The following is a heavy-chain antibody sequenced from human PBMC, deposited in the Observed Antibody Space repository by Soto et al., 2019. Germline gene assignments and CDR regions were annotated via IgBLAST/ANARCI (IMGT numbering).Heavy chain of an antibody. CDR1: GYTFTGYY. Sequence: GASVKVSCKASGYTFTGYYMHWVRQAPGQGLEWMGWINPNSGGTNYAQKFQGWVTMTRDTSISTAYMELSRLRSDDTAVYYCASGVAIYDSSGYYYHGPFDYWGQGTLVTVSS. CDR2: INPNSGGT. V-gene: IGHV1-2*04. D-gene: IGHD3-22*01. J-gene: IGHJ4*02. CDR3: ASGVAIYDSSGYYYHGPFDY.